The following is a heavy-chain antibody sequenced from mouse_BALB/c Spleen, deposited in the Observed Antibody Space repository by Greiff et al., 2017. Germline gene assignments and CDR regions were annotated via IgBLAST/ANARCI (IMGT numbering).Heavy chain of an antibody. CDR3: ARQTGTGYFDV. J-gene: IGHJ1*01. CDR1: GFTFSSYG. V-gene: IGHV5-6*02. Sequence: DVKLVESGGDLVKPGGSLKLSCAASGFTFSSYGMSWVRQTPDKRLEWVATISSGGSYTYYPDSVKGRFTISRDNAKNTLYLQMSSLKSEDTAMYYCARQTGTGYFDVWGAGTTVTVSS. D-gene: IGHD4-1*01. CDR2: ISSGGSYT.